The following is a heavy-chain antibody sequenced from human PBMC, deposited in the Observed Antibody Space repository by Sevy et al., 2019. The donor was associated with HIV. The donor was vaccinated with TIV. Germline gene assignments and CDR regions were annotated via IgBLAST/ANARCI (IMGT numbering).Heavy chain of an antibody. Sequence: GGSLRLSCVASGFNFSSYGMHWVRQAPGKGLEWVAVISYAGSSKYYADSVKGRFTISRDNSKNTLYLQINSLSAEDTTVYYCAKESGSYYDFWSGHDAFGIWGQGTMVTVSS. CDR1: GFNFSSYG. V-gene: IGHV3-30*18. J-gene: IGHJ3*02. D-gene: IGHD3-3*01. CDR3: AKESGSYYDFWSGHDAFGI. CDR2: ISYAGSSK.